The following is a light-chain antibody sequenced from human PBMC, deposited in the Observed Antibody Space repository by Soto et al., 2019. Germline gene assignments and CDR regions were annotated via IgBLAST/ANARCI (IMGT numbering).Light chain of an antibody. CDR3: QHYNNWLGT. J-gene: IGKJ4*01. Sequence: EIVVTQSPALLSVSPGERVTLSYRASQSVISSIAWYQQKLGQAPRLLIYGASTRATGIPARFSGSGSGIEFFLTISSLQSEDFAMYYCQHYNNWLGTFGGGTKVEIK. CDR1: QSVISS. V-gene: IGKV3-15*01. CDR2: GAS.